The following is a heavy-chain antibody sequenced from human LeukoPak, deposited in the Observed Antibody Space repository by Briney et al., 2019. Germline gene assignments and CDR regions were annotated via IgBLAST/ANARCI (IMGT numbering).Heavy chain of an antibody. CDR3: ACGYYIYRFDY. V-gene: IGHV4-30-2*01. D-gene: IGHD3-22*01. CDR2: IYHSGST. J-gene: IGHJ4*02. Sequence: SETLSLTCAVSGGSISSGGYSWSWIRQPPGKGLEWIGYIYHSGSTYYNPSLKSRVTISVDRSKNQFPLKLSSVAAADTAVYYCACGYYIYRFDYWGQGTLVTVSS. CDR1: GGSISSGGYS.